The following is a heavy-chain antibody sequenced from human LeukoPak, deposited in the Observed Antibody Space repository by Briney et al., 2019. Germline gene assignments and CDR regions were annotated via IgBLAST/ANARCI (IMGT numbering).Heavy chain of an antibody. V-gene: IGHV3-11*01. CDR3: AKDHDFWSGYCYY. D-gene: IGHD3-3*01. CDR1: GFTFNDHY. J-gene: IGHJ4*02. CDR2: ISSSGSTT. Sequence: PGGSLRLSCATSGFTFNDHYLGWVRQAPGKGLEWVSYISSSGSTTYYADSVKGRFTISRDNSKNTLYLQMNSLRAEDTAVYYCAKDHDFWSGYCYYWGQGTLVTVSS.